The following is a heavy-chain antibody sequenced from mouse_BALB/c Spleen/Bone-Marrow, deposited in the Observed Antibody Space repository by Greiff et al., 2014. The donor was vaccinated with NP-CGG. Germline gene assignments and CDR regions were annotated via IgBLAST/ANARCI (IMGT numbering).Heavy chain of an antibody. V-gene: IGHV6-6*02. J-gene: IGHJ4*01. Sequence: EVQRVESGGGLVQPGGSMKLSCDASGFTFSGYWMNWVRQSPEKGLEWIAEIGLLSNDYESHYAESVKGRFTISTYESKSSVSLQVNNLKAEDTGINYCTSDCDDAMDYWGQGTSVTVSS. CDR1: GFTFSGYW. CDR2: IGLLSNDYES. CDR3: TSDCDDAMDY.